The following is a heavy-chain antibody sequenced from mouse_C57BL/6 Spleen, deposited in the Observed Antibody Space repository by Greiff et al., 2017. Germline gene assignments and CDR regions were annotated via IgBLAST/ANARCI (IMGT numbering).Heavy chain of an antibody. J-gene: IGHJ1*03. D-gene: IGHD1-1*01. Sequence: VQLKESGPELVKPGASAKISCKASGYSFTDYNMNWVKQSNGKSLEWIGVINPNYGTTSYNQKFKGKATLTVDQSSSTAYMQLNCLTSEDSAVYYCARGDYYGSSSHWYFDVWGTGTTVTVSS. V-gene: IGHV1-39*01. CDR2: INPNYGTT. CDR1: GYSFTDYN. CDR3: ARGDYYGSSSHWYFDV.